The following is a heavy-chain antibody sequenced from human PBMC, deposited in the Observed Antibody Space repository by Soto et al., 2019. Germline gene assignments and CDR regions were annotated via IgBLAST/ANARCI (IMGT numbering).Heavy chain of an antibody. CDR3: AREGGSGNYRYYAMDV. J-gene: IGHJ6*02. CDR2: IIPIFGTA. Sequence: QVQLVQSGAEVKKPGSSVKVSCKASGGTFGSYAISWVRQAPGQGLEWMGGIIPIFGTANYAQKFQGRVTITADESTSTAYMELSSLRSEDTAVYYCAREGGSGNYRYYAMDVWGQGTTVTVSS. V-gene: IGHV1-69*12. CDR1: GGTFGSYA. D-gene: IGHD3-10*01.